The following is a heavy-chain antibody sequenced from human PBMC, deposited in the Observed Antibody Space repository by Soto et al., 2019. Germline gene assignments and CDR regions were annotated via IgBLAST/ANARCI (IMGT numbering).Heavy chain of an antibody. V-gene: IGHV4-31*03. CDR1: GGSISSGGYY. CDR3: ARAGDYYDSSDNFDY. D-gene: IGHD3-22*01. J-gene: IGHJ4*02. Sequence: QVQLQESGPGLVKPSQTLSLTCTVSGGSISSGGYYWSWIRQHPGKGLEWIGYIYYSGSTYYNPSLQIRVTISVDTSKNQFSLKLSSVTAADTAVYYCARAGDYYDSSDNFDYWGQGTLVTVSS. CDR2: IYYSGST.